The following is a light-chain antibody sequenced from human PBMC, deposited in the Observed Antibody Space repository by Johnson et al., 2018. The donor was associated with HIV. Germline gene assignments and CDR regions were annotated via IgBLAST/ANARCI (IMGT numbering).Light chain of an antibody. J-gene: IGLJ1*01. CDR2: ENN. CDR1: SSNIGNNY. V-gene: IGLV1-51*02. Sequence: SVLTQPPSVSAAPGQKVTISCSGSSSNIGNNYVSWYQQLQGTAPKLLIYENNKRPSGIPDRFSGSKSVTSATLGITGLQTGDEADYYCGTWDSSLSAGVFGAGTNVTVL. CDR3: GTWDSSLSAGV.